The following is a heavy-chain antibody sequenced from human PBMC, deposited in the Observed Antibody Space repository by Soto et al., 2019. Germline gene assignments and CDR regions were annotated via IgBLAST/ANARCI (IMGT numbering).Heavy chain of an antibody. CDR3: TRVACHYVGWFDP. CDR1: GGSISIHY. Sequence: VTLSLTCTVSGGSISIHYWSWIRLPSGKGLEWLGSIYHSATTNYNASLKSRLTISVDVSKNQFSLRLRTVNAADTAVYYCTRVACHYVGWFDPLGQGTPVTVS. J-gene: IGHJ5*02. D-gene: IGHD3-16*01. V-gene: IGHV4-59*11. CDR2: IYHSATT.